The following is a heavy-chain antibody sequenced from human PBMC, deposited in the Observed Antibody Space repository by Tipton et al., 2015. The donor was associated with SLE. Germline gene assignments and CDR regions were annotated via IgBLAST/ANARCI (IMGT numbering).Heavy chain of an antibody. CDR2: IYYSGST. V-gene: IGHV4-59*11. Sequence: TLSLTCTVSGDAISSHYWSWVRQPPGQGLEWIGYIYYSGSTTYNPSLKSRVTPSVDTSKNQFSLQLTSVTAADTAVYYCARDSTRWSFWGQGTLVTVSS. CDR1: GDAISSHY. J-gene: IGHJ4*02. D-gene: IGHD2/OR15-2a*01. CDR3: ARDSTRWSF.